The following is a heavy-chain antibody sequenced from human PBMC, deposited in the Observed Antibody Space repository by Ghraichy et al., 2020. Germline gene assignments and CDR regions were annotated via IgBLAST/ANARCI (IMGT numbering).Heavy chain of an antibody. CDR1: GGSISGYF. Sequence: SETLSLTCTVSGGSISGYFWTWIRQPPGKGLEWIGYIYYSGSTNYNPSLKSRVTISVDTSRNQFSLKLSSGTAGDTAVYRCARAVTGRFDYWGQGTLVTVSS. D-gene: IGHD6-19*01. V-gene: IGHV4-59*01. CDR2: IYYSGST. CDR3: ARAVTGRFDY. J-gene: IGHJ4*02.